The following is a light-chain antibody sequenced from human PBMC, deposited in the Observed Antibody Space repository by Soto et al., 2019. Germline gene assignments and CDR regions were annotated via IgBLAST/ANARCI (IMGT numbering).Light chain of an antibody. CDR1: SSDVGGYNY. CDR3: NSYTSSSTLSVV. J-gene: IGLJ2*01. CDR2: DVS. V-gene: IGLV2-14*01. Sequence: QSVLTQPASVSGSPGQSITISCTGTSSDVGGYNYVSWYQQHPGKAPKLMIYDVSNRPSGVSNRFSGSKSGNTASLTISGLQVEDEADSYCNSYTSSSTLSVVFGGGTKLTVL.